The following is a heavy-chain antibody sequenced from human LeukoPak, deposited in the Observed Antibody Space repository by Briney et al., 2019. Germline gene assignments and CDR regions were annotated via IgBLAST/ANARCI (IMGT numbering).Heavy chain of an antibody. J-gene: IGHJ4*02. D-gene: IGHD1-26*01. CDR2: IIPILGIA. V-gene: IGHV1-69*04. CDR1: GYTFTSYD. CDR3: ARGGVGATAY. Sequence: SVKDSCKASGYTFTSYDISWVRQAPGQGLEWMGRIIPILGIANYAQKFQGRVTITADKSTSTAYMGLSSLRSEDTAVYYCARGGVGATAYWGQGTLVTVSS.